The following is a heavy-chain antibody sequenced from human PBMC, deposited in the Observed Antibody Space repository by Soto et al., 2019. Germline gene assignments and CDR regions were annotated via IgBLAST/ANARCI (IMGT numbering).Heavy chain of an antibody. CDR3: ARDFGVLLWFGELLYFDY. D-gene: IGHD3-10*01. J-gene: IGHJ4*02. Sequence: QVQLVQSGAEVKKPGASVKVSCKASGYTFTSYGISWVRQAPGQGLEWMGWISAYNGNTSYAQKLQGRVTMTTDTSTSTAYMELRSLRSDDTAVYYCARDFGVLLWFGELLYFDYWGQGTLVTVSS. CDR1: GYTFTSYG. V-gene: IGHV1-18*01. CDR2: ISAYNGNT.